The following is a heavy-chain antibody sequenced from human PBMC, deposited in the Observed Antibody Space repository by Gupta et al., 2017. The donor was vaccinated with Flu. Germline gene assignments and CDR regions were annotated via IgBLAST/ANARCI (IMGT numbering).Heavy chain of an antibody. CDR3: AKDQRRGSKSSIATDY. V-gene: IGHV3-23*01. J-gene: IGHJ4*02. Sequence: RGKGLEWVAAIGGSGGSTYYEDAVKGRFTISRDNSKNTLYLQMNSLRAEDTAVYYCAKDQRRGSKSSIATDYWGQGTLVTVSS. CDR2: IGGSGGST. D-gene: IGHD5-12*01.